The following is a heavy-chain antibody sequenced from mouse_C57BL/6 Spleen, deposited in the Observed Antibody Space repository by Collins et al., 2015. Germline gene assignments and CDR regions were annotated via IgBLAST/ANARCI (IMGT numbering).Heavy chain of an antibody. D-gene: IGHD1-1*01. V-gene: IGHV1-58*01. Sequence: CKTSGYTFTSYGINWVKQRPGQGLEWIGYIYIGNGYTEYNEKFKGKATLTSDTSSSTAYIQLSSLTSEDSAIYFCAIYYYGSRRRYFDVWGTGTTVTVSS. CDR2: IYIGNGYT. CDR1: GYTFTSYG. CDR3: AIYYYGSRRRYFDV. J-gene: IGHJ1*03.